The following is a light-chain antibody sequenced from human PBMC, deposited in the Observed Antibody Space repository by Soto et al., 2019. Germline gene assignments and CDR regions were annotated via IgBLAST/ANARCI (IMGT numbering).Light chain of an antibody. Sequence: DIVLTQSPGTLSLSPGERATLSCSASQSVSSNYLAWYQQKPGQAPRVLIYGASSRATGIPDRFSGSGSGTDFTLTISRLEPEDFAVDYCQQYVNSPMYTFGQGTKLESK. CDR3: QQYVNSPMYT. V-gene: IGKV3-20*01. J-gene: IGKJ2*01. CDR1: QSVSSNY. CDR2: GAS.